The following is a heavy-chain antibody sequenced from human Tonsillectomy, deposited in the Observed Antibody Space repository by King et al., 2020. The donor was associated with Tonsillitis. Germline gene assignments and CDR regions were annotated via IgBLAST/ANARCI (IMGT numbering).Heavy chain of an antibody. CDR2: ISGSGGGT. Sequence: VQLVESGRYLVQPGGSLRLSCAASGFTCSTYAMSWVRQAPGKGLEWVSGISGSGGGTYYADSVKGRFTISRDNSKNTLYLQMNSLRADDTAVYYCANDLIGLPEYYFDYWGQGTLVTVSS. V-gene: IGHV3-23*04. CDR3: ANDLIGLPEYYFDY. CDR1: GFTCSTYA. J-gene: IGHJ4*02.